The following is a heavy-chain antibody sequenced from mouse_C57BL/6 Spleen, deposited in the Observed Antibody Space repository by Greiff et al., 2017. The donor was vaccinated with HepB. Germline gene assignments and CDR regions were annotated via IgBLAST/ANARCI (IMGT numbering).Heavy chain of an antibody. V-gene: IGHV1-64*01. D-gene: IGHD2-10*01. CDR3: ARGGAYYGNWGFAY. CDR1: GYTFTSYW. Sequence: VQLKQPGAELVKPGASVKLSCKASGYTFTSYWMHWVKQRPGQGLEWIGMIHPNSGSTNYNEKFKSKATLTVDKSSSTAYMQLSSLTSEDSAVYYCARGGAYYGNWGFAYWGQGTLVTVSA. CDR2: IHPNSGST. J-gene: IGHJ3*01.